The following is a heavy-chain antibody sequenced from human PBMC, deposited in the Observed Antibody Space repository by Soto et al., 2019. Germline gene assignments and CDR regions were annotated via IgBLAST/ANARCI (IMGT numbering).Heavy chain of an antibody. CDR3: ARGGFCYGSGSYCTLQGNYYYYGMDV. J-gene: IGHJ6*02. CDR2: IYYSGST. D-gene: IGHD3-10*01. V-gene: IGHV4-59*12. Sequence: NPSETLSLTCTVSGGSISSYYWSWIRQPPGKGLEWIGYIYYSGSTNYNPSLKSRVTISVDTSKNQFSLKLNSVTPEDTAVYYCARGGFCYGSGSYCTLQGNYYYYGMDVWGQGTTVTVSS. CDR1: GGSISSYY.